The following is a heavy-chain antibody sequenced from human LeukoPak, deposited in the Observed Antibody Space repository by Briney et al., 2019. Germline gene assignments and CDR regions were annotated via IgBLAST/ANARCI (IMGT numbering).Heavy chain of an antibody. J-gene: IGHJ4*02. D-gene: IGHD3-3*01. V-gene: IGHV5-51*01. CDR1: GYSFTSYW. Sequence: GESLKISCKGSGYSFTSYWIGWVRQMPGKGLEWMGIIYPGDSDTRYSPSFQGQVTISADKSISTAYLQWSSLKASDTAMYYCARQGTIFGVVIDHYFDYWGQGALVTVSS. CDR3: ARQGTIFGVVIDHYFDY. CDR2: IYPGDSDT.